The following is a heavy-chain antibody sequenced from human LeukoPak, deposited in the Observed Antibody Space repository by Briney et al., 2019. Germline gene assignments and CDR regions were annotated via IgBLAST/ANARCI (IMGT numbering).Heavy chain of an antibody. D-gene: IGHD6-6*01. V-gene: IGHV4-39*07. CDR1: GGSISSSSYY. J-gene: IGHJ6*03. CDR2: IYYSGST. Sequence: SETLSLTCTVSGGSISSSSYYRGWIRQPPGKGLEWIGSIYYSGSTYYNPSLKSRVTISVDTSKNQFSLKLSSVTAADTAVYYCASRGNSRIAARLNYYYYYMVVWGKGTTVTVSS. CDR3: ASRGNSRIAARLNYYYYYMVV.